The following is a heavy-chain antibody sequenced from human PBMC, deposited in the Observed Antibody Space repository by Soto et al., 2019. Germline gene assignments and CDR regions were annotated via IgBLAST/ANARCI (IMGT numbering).Heavy chain of an antibody. CDR2: INHSGST. D-gene: IGHD1-1*01. V-gene: IGHV4-34*01. J-gene: IGHJ5*02. Sequence: SETLSLTCAVYGGSFSGYYWSWIRQPPGKGLEWIGEINHSGSTNYNPSLKSRVTISVDTSKNQFSLKLSSVTAADTAVYYCARSNWNWGSTWFDPRGQGTPLPVSS. CDR3: ARSNWNWGSTWFDP. CDR1: GGSFSGYY.